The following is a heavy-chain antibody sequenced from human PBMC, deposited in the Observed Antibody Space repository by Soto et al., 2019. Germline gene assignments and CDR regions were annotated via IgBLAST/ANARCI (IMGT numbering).Heavy chain of an antibody. Sequence: SETLSLTXAVVGDSLRGQSWNWIRQSPGKGLEWIGYIYYSGSTYYNPSLKSRVTISVDTSKNQFSLKLSPVTAADTAVYYCAREDSGSYYSDAFDIWGQGTMVTVSS. CDR1: GDSLRGQS. CDR2: IYYSGST. V-gene: IGHV4-30-2*05. CDR3: AREDSGSYYSDAFDI. J-gene: IGHJ3*02. D-gene: IGHD1-26*01.